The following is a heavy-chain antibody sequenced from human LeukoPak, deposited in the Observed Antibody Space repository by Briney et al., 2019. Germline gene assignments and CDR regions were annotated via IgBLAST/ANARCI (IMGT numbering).Heavy chain of an antibody. CDR2: INTDGTYT. Sequence: GGSLRLSCAASGFTFSNYWIHWVRQAPGKGLVWVSRINTDGTYTTYADSVKGRFTISRDNAKNTLHLQMNSLRVEGTAVYYCATDPDYDILTGPDAFDIWGQGTMVTVSS. V-gene: IGHV3-74*01. CDR1: GFTFSNYW. CDR3: ATDPDYDILTGPDAFDI. D-gene: IGHD3-9*01. J-gene: IGHJ3*02.